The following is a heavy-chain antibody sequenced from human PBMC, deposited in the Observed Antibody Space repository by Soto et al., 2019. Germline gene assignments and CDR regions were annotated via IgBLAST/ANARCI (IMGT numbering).Heavy chain of an antibody. CDR2: IIPIFGTA. V-gene: IGHV1-69*13. CDR1: GGTFSSYA. D-gene: IGHD6-13*01. CDR3: ARDPSVVAAAERDYYGMDV. J-gene: IGHJ6*02. Sequence: WASVKVSCKASGGTFSSYAISWVRQAPGQGLEWMGGIIPIFGTANYAQKFQGRVTITADESTSTAYMELSSLRSEDTAVYYCARDPSVVAAAERDYYGMDVWGQGTTVTVSS.